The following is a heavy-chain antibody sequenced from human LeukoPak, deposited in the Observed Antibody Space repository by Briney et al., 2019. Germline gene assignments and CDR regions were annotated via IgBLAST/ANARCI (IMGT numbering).Heavy chain of an antibody. CDR3: ARDLVAFDY. J-gene: IGHJ4*02. CDR2: INHSGST. D-gene: IGHD2-15*01. CDR1: GGSFSGYY. Sequence: SETLSLTCAVYGGSFSGYYWSWIRQPPGKGLEWIGEINHSGSTNYNPSLKRRVAISVDTSKDQFSLKLSSVTAADTAVYYCARDLVAFDYWGQGALVIVSS. V-gene: IGHV4-34*01.